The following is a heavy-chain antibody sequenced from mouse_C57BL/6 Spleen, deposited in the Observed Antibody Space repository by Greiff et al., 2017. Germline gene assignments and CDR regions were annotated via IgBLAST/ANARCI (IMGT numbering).Heavy chain of an antibody. Sequence: EVKLVESGGGLVKPGGSLKLSCAASGFTFSSYTLSWVRQTPEQRLEWVATISGGGGNTYYPDSVKGRFTIARDNARNSLYLQMSRLRSEETALYYSARHATMITTWFAYWGQGTLVTVSA. D-gene: IGHD2-4*01. CDR1: GFTFSSYT. V-gene: IGHV5-9*01. J-gene: IGHJ3*01. CDR3: ARHATMITTWFAY. CDR2: ISGGGGNT.